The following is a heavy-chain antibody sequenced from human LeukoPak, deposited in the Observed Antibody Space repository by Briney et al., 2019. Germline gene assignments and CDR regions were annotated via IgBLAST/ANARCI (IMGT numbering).Heavy chain of an antibody. CDR3: GRLAHNAWYAIDF. V-gene: IGHV3-33*01. J-gene: IGHJ4*02. Sequence: GGSLRLSCAASGFTFSSYGMHWVRQAPGKGLEWVAVIWYDGTNKYYADSVRGRFTISRDNPKNSLYLQINNLRAEDTAVYYCGRLAHNAWYAIDFWGQGTLVTVSS. CDR1: GFTFSSYG. D-gene: IGHD2-2*01. CDR2: IWYDGTNK.